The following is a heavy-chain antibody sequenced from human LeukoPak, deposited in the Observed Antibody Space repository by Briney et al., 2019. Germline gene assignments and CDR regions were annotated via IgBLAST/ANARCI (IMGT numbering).Heavy chain of an antibody. V-gene: IGHV3-74*01. Sequence: PGGSLRLSCAASGFTFSNYWMHWVRQVAGKGLVWVSRINSGGTSTSYADSVKGRFTISRDNAKNTVFLQMNSLRGEDTAVYFCARGWERGNDYWGQGTLVTVSS. D-gene: IGHD3-16*01. CDR3: ARGWERGNDY. J-gene: IGHJ4*02. CDR1: GFTFSNYW. CDR2: INSGGTST.